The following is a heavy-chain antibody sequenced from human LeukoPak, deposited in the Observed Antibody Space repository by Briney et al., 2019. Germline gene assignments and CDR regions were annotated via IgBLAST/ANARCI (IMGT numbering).Heavy chain of an antibody. V-gene: IGHV3-9*01. CDR2: ITWGRDNL. Sequence: GGSLRLSCAVSGFIFDDYAMHWVRQAPGKGLEWVSGITWGRDNLAYADSVKGRFTISRDNPKNLLFLQINSLRVEDTAVYYCARETPRRGETRDGYRWGQGTVVTVSS. J-gene: IGHJ4*02. D-gene: IGHD5-24*01. CDR3: ARETPRRGETRDGYR. CDR1: GFIFDDYA.